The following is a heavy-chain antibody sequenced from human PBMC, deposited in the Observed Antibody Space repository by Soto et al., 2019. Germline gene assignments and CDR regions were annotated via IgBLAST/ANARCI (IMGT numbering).Heavy chain of an antibody. D-gene: IGHD2-2*01. CDR3: AKDRGRLISVVVPAAIDFDY. J-gene: IGHJ4*02. CDR2: ISYDGSNK. V-gene: IGHV3-30*18. Sequence: GGSLRLSCAASGFTFSSYGMHWVRQAPGKGLEWVAVISYDGSNKYYADSVKGRFTISRDNSKNTLYLQMNSLRAEDTAVYYCAKDRGRLISVVVPAAIDFDYWGQGTLVTVSS. CDR1: GFTFSSYG.